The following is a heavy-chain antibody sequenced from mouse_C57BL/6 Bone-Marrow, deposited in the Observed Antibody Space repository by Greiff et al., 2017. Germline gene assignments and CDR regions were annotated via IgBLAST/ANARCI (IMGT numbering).Heavy chain of an antibody. D-gene: IGHD2-4*01. V-gene: IGHV5-6*02. CDR2: ISSGGSYT. CDR1: GFTFSSYG. CDR3: ARLLYDYDVTWFAY. Sequence: DVKLVESGGDLVKPVGSLKLSCAASGFTFSSYGMSWVRQTPDKRLEWVATISSGGSYTYYPDSVKGRFTISRDNAKDTPYLQMSSLKSEDTAMYYCARLLYDYDVTWFAYWGQGTLVTVSA. J-gene: IGHJ3*01.